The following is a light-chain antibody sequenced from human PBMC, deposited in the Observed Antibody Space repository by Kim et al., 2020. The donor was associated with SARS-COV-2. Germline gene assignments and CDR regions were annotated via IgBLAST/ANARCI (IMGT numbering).Light chain of an antibody. Sequence: DIQMTQSPSPLSASVGDRVTITCRASQTISSYLNWYQQKPGKAPNLLIYAASTLHRGVPSRFSGSGSGTDFTLTISSLQPEDFATYYCQQTYTTPGTFGQGTKVDIK. CDR1: QTISSY. V-gene: IGKV1-39*01. J-gene: IGKJ1*01. CDR2: AAS. CDR3: QQTYTTPGT.